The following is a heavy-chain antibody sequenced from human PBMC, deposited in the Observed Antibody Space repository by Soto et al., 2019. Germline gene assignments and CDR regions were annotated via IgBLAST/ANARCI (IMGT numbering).Heavy chain of an antibody. D-gene: IGHD4-17*01. CDR2: INHSGST. V-gene: IGHV4-34*01. J-gene: IGHJ3*02. Sequence: SETLSLTCAVYGGSFSGYYWSWIRQPPGKGLEWIGEINHSGSTNYNPSLKSRVTISVDTSKNQFSLKLSSVTAADTAVYYCARGNRPVAFDIWGQGTMVTVS. CDR3: ARGNRPVAFDI. CDR1: GGSFSGYY.